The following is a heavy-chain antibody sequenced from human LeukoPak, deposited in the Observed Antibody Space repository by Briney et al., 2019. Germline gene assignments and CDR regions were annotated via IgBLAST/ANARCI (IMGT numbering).Heavy chain of an antibody. D-gene: IGHD3-22*01. CDR2: INPNSGGT. V-gene: IGHV1-2*02. CDR1: RYTFTFSD. CDR3: ARGDADSSGYAPG. Sequence: ASGKVCCNASRYTFTFSDIDWAGQAPGQGLEWSGWINPNSGGTNYAQKFQGRVTMTRDTSISTAYMELSRLRSDATAVYYCARGDADSSGYAPGWGQGTLVTVSS. J-gene: IGHJ4*02.